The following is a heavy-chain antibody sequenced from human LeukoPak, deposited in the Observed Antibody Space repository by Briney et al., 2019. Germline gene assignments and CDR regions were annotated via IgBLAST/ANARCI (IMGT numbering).Heavy chain of an antibody. CDR2: IYYSGTT. CDR1: GGSISSYY. Sequence: PSETLSLTCTVSGGSISSYYWSWIRQPPGKGLEWFGYIYYSGTTHYHPSLKSRVTLSVDTSKNQFSLKLSSVTAADTAVYFCARAGRYCRGGSCSDAFDIWGQGTMVTVSS. D-gene: IGHD2-15*01. CDR3: ARAGRYCRGGSCSDAFDI. V-gene: IGHV4-59*01. J-gene: IGHJ3*02.